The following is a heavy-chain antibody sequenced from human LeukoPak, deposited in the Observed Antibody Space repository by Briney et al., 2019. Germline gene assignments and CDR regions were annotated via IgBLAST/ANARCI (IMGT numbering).Heavy chain of an antibody. CDR1: GFTFSSYA. CDR2: ISGSGGST. D-gene: IGHD3-10*01. J-gene: IGHJ4*02. Sequence: GGSLRLSCAASGFTFSSYAMSWIRQAPGKGLEWVSAISGSGGSTYYADSVKGRFTISRDNSKNTLYLQMNSLRAEDTAVYYCAKDRVVRGAFDYWGQGTLVTVSS. V-gene: IGHV3-23*01. CDR3: AKDRVVRGAFDY.